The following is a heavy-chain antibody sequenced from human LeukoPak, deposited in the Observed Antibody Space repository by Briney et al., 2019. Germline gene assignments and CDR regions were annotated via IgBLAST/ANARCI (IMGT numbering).Heavy chain of an antibody. CDR2: IKQDGSEK. J-gene: IGHJ4*02. Sequence: PGGSLRLSCAASGFTFSSYWMSWVRQAPGKGLEWVANIKQDGSEKYYVDSVKGRFTISRDNAKNSLYLQMNSLRAEDTAVYYCAVLPNYYDSSGYYRYWGQGTLVTVSS. V-gene: IGHV3-7*03. CDR3: AVLPNYYDSSGYYRY. CDR1: GFTFSSYW. D-gene: IGHD3-22*01.